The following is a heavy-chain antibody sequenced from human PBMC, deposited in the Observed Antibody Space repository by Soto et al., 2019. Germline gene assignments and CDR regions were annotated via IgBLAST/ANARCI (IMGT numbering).Heavy chain of an antibody. V-gene: IGHV3-66*01. CDR2: ISNRGDT. CDR1: GFIVIDTY. D-gene: IGHD2-15*01. CDR3: AREPRYCRGGSCSITGDAYDI. Sequence: PGGSLRLSCTASGFIVIDTYVNWVLQAPWKGLEWVSVISNRGDTHYADSVRGRFSLSRDISDNTLHLQMNNLRVEDTAVYYCAREPRYCRGGSCSITGDAYDIWGQGTMVTVSS. J-gene: IGHJ3*02.